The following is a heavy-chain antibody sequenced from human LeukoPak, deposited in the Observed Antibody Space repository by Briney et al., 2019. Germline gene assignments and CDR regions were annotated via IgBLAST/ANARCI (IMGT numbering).Heavy chain of an antibody. CDR1: GFTFSNFW. CDR2: IRQDETEK. CDR3: AKLIIRGWYFDY. D-gene: IGHD6-19*01. Sequence: PGGSLRLSCTASGFTFSNFWMGWVRQAPGKGLEWVANIRQDETEKFYLGSVKGRFTISRDNSKNTLYLQMNSLRAEDTAVYFCAKLIIRGWYFDYWGQGILVTVSS. V-gene: IGHV3-7*03. J-gene: IGHJ4*02.